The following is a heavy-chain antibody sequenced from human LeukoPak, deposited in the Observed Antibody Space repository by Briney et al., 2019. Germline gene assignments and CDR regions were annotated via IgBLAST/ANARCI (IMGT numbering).Heavy chain of an antibody. CDR2: ISGYNGNT. J-gene: IGHJ6*01. Sequence: ASVKVSCKVSGYTLNELSMRWVRQAPGKGLEWMGWISGYNGNTEYAQQLQGRVTMTTYTSTSTGYMELRSLRSDDTAVYYCARVRKLWNGYSKEYSYGMDVWGQGTTVTVSS. D-gene: IGHD3-3*01. V-gene: IGHV1-18*01. CDR3: ARVRKLWNGYSKEYSYGMDV. CDR1: GYTLNELS.